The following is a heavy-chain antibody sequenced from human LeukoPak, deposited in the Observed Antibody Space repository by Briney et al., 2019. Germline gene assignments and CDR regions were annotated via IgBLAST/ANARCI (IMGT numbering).Heavy chain of an antibody. D-gene: IGHD6-13*01. CDR1: GFTFSSFG. CDR2: ISYDGKNK. J-gene: IGHJ4*02. V-gene: IGHV3-30*03. Sequence: QSGRSLRLSCAASGFTFSSFGMHWVRQAPGKGLEWVAVISYDGKNKYYADSVKGRFTISRDNSKNTLYLQMNSLRVEDTAVYYCASHWAQQVVSDYWGQGTLVTVSS. CDR3: ASHWAQQVVSDY.